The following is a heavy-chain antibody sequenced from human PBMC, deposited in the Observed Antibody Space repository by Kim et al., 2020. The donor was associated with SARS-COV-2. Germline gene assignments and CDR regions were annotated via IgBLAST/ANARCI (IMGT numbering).Heavy chain of an antibody. D-gene: IGHD2-21*02. V-gene: IGHV3-11*05. Sequence: KGRFTIPRDNAKNSLYLQMNSRRAEDTAVYYCARDRAYCGGDCYLYAFDIWGQGTVVTVSS. J-gene: IGHJ3*02. CDR3: ARDRAYCGGDCYLYAFDI.